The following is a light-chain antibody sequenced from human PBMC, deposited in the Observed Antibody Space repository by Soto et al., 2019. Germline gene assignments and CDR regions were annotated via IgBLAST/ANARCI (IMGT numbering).Light chain of an antibody. CDR1: QSVSTS. Sequence: VLTQSPATLSFSPCEKATLSCRASQSVSTSLACYQQRPGQAPRLLIYDASNRATGIPARFSGSGSGTDFTLTISGLEPEDFAVYYCQQRNSWQTFGQGTRLEIK. J-gene: IGKJ5*01. CDR3: QQRNSWQT. V-gene: IGKV3-11*01. CDR2: DAS.